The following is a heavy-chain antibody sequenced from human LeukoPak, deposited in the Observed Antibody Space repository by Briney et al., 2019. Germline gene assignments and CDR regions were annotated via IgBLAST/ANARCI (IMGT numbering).Heavy chain of an antibody. CDR2: IRSKAYGGTT. V-gene: IGHV3-49*04. Sequence: PGGSLRLSCTASGFTLGDYAMSWVRQAPGKGLEWVGFIRSKAYGGTTDYAASVKGRFTISRDDSKSIAHLQMNSLKTEDTAVYYCSRDSSSWYGYYYYMDVWGKGTTVTISS. D-gene: IGHD6-13*01. CDR1: GFTLGDYA. CDR3: SRDSSSWYGYYYYMDV. J-gene: IGHJ6*03.